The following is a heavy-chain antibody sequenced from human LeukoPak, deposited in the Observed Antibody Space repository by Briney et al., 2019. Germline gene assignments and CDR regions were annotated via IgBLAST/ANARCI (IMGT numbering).Heavy chain of an antibody. V-gene: IGHV4-31*03. CDR3: AASSGVTLGRF. Sequence: SETLSLTCTVSGGSISSGTHYYNWIRQHPGKGLEWIVYIYYTGVTSYNPPLKSRVTMSVDTSMNQVSLKLSSLTAADTAVYYCAASSGVTLGRFWGQGTLVTVSS. D-gene: IGHD3-16*01. J-gene: IGHJ4*02. CDR2: IYYTGVT. CDR1: GGSISSGTHY.